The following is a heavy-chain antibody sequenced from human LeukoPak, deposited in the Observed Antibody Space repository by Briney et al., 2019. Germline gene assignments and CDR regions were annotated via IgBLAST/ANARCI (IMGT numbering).Heavy chain of an antibody. CDR2: ISGSGGST. CDR1: GFTFSSYA. D-gene: IGHD3-3*01. CDR3: AKASTPLTIFGVAYDY. V-gene: IGHV3-23*01. J-gene: IGHJ4*02. Sequence: GGSLRFSCAASGFTFSSYAMSWVRQAPGKGLEWVSAISGSGGSTYYADSVKGRFTISRDNSKNTLYLQMNSLRAEDTAVYYCAKASTPLTIFGVAYDYWGQGTLVTVSS.